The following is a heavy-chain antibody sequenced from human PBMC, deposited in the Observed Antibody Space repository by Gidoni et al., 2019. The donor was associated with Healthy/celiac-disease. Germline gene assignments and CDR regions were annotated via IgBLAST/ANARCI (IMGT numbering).Heavy chain of an antibody. J-gene: IGHJ2*01. CDR1: AWSFSGYY. CDR3: ARVSPGRWLQFHWYFDL. Sequence: QVQLQQWGAGLLKPSETLSLTCAVYAWSFSGYYWSWIRQPPGKGLEWIGEINHSGSTNYNPSLKSRVTISVDTSKNQFSLKLSSVTAADTAVYYCARVSPGRWLQFHWYFDLWGRGTLVTVSS. D-gene: IGHD5-12*01. CDR2: INHSGST. V-gene: IGHV4-34*01.